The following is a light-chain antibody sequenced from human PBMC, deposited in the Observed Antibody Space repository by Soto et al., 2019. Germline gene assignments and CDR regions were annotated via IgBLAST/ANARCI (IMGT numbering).Light chain of an antibody. CDR3: SSYTSSYV. Sequence: QSLLNHPASLSGSPGQSITISCTGTSSDVGGYNYVSWYQQHPGKAPKLMIYEVSNRPSGVSNRFSGSKSGNTASLTISGLQAEDEADYYCSSYTSSYVFGTGTKVTVL. CDR1: SSDVGGYNY. V-gene: IGLV2-14*01. J-gene: IGLJ1*01. CDR2: EVS.